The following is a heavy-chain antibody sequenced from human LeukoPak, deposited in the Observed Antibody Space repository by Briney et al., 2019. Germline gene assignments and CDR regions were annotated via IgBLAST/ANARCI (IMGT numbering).Heavy chain of an antibody. J-gene: IGHJ4*02. CDR3: ASTAGYGDPLDY. CDR1: GGSTSSSSYY. V-gene: IGHV4-39*07. CDR2: IYYSGST. D-gene: IGHD4-17*01. Sequence: SETLSLTCTVSGGSTSSSSYYWGWIRQPPGKGLEWIGSIYYSGSTYYNPSLKSRVTISVDTSKNQFSLKLSSVTAADTAVYYCASTAGYGDPLDYWGQGTLVTVSS.